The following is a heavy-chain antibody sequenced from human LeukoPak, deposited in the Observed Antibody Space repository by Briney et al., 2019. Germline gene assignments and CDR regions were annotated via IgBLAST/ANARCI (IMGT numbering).Heavy chain of an antibody. V-gene: IGHV3-30*18. CDR2: LSYDRSDK. CDR1: GLTFTSIC. CDR3: AKDGLRIVALDY. J-gene: IGHJ4*02. D-gene: IGHD5-12*01. Sequence: GGSLSLACDVAGLTFTSICIHWVRHLPGKGREWITVLSYDRSDKYYADSVKGRFTISRDNSKNSLYLQMNSLRAEDTAEYHCAKDGLRIVALDYWGQGTLVTVSS.